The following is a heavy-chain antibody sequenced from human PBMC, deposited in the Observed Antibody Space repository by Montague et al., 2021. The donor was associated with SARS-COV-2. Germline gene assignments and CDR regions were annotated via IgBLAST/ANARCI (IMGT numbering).Heavy chain of an antibody. CDR2: IYYSGTT. V-gene: IGHV4-39*01. J-gene: IGHJ4*02. CDR1: GGSISSSNYY. D-gene: IGHD6-19*01. CDR3: ARETYTRGWFQDFDY. Sequence: SETLSLTCTVSGGSISSSNYYWGWIRQPPGKGLEWIGSIYYSGTTYYNPSLKSRVTISVDTSKKQFSLKLSSVTAADTAVYYCARETYTRGWFQDFDYWGQGTLVTVSS.